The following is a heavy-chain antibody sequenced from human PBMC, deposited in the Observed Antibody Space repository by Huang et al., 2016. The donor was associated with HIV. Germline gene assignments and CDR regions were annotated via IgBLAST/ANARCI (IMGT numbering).Heavy chain of an antibody. D-gene: IGHD3-16*01. CDR2: VYSDGNT. CDR3: AKIGGSDYYYYYYMDV. CDR1: FTASANY. V-gene: IGHV3-53*01. J-gene: IGHJ6*03. Sequence: FTASANYMSWVRQAPGKGLEWVSIVYSDGNTFYADSVKGRFIISRDNSKNTMYRQMTSLRAEDTAVYYCAKIGGSDYYYYYYMDVWGKGATVTVSS.